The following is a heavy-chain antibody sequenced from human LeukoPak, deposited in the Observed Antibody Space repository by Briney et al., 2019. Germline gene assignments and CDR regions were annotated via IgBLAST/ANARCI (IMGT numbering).Heavy chain of an antibody. CDR2: IYHSGST. CDR3: ARCTARYFDY. V-gene: IGHV4-38-2*02. J-gene: IGHJ4*02. Sequence: SETLSLTCTVSGYSISSGYYWGWIRQPPGKGLEWIGSIYHSGSTYYNPSLKIRVTIPVDTSKNQFSLKLSSVTAADTAVYYCARCTARYFDYWGQGTLVTVSS. CDR1: GYSISSGYY. D-gene: IGHD2-2*01.